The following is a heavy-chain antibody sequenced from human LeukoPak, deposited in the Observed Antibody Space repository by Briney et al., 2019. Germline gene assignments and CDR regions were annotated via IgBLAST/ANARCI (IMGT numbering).Heavy chain of an antibody. CDR1: GFTFSSYA. Sequence: GGSLRLSCAASGFTFSSYAMSWVRQAPGKGLGWVSAISGSGGSTYYADSVKGRFTISRDNSKNTLYLQMNSLRAEDTAVYYCAKEAKITMIVVVTRGGAFDIWGQGTMVTVSS. CDR2: ISGSGGST. J-gene: IGHJ3*02. D-gene: IGHD3-22*01. CDR3: AKEAKITMIVVVTRGGAFDI. V-gene: IGHV3-23*01.